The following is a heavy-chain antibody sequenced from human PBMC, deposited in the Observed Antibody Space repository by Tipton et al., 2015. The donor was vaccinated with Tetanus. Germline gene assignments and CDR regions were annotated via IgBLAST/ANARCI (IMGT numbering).Heavy chain of an antibody. CDR2: IYYTGST. CDR1: GDSISSSRFY. D-gene: IGHD3/OR15-3a*01. CDR3: ARWTASGKGAFDI. J-gene: IGHJ3*02. V-gene: IGHV4-39*01. Sequence: TLSLTCTVTGDSISSSRFYWGWVRLAPGKGPEWIGSIYYTGSTYYNPSLKSRVTISEDTSKNQFSLKLSSVIAADTAMYYCARWTASGKGAFDIWGQGTMVAVSS.